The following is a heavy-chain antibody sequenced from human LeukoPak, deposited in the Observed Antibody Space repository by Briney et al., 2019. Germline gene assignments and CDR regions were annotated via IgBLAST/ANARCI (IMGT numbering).Heavy chain of an antibody. D-gene: IGHD6-19*01. V-gene: IGHV3-48*03. CDR2: ITSGSTK. Sequence: GGSLRLSCAASGFTFSNYEMNWVRQAPGKGLEWVSYITSGSTKYYADSVKGRFTISIDNAKNSLDLQMNGLGAEDTAGYYCARDYGSGWHYFDYWGQGTLVTVSS. CDR3: ARDYGSGWHYFDY. J-gene: IGHJ4*02. CDR1: GFTFSNYE.